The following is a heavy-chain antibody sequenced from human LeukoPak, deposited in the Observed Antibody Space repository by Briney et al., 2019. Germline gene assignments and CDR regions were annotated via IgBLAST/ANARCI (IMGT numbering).Heavy chain of an antibody. D-gene: IGHD3-22*01. J-gene: IGHJ4*02. Sequence: PSETLSLTCAVYGGSFSGYYWSWTRQPPGKGLEWIGEINHSGSTNYNPSLKSRVTISVDTSKNQFSLKLSSVTAADTAVYYCARADSSGNDYWGQGTLVTVSS. CDR2: INHSGST. CDR1: GGSFSGYY. V-gene: IGHV4-34*01. CDR3: ARADSSGNDY.